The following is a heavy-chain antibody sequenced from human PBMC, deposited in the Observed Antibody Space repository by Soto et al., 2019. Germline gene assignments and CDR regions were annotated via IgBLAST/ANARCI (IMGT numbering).Heavy chain of an antibody. V-gene: IGHV1-69*08. D-gene: IGHD1-1*01. Sequence: QVQLVQSGAEVKKPGSPVKVSCKASGGSFSSHTISWVRQAPGQGLEWMGRIIPILDRANYAQKFQGRVTITADRSTSGVYMELTSLTSDDTAVYYSARGQLVTPFDLWGQGTLVTVSS. CDR3: ARGQLVTPFDL. J-gene: IGHJ4*02. CDR2: IIPILDRA. CDR1: GGSFSSHT.